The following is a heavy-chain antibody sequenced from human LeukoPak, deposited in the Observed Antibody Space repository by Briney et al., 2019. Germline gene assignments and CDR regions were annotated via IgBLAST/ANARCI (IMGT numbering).Heavy chain of an antibody. CDR2: IYYSGST. CDR3: ARNNWNDASFDY. J-gene: IGHJ4*02. D-gene: IGHD1-1*01. Sequence: SETLSLTCTVSGGSISSSSYYWGWIRQPPGKGLEWIGSIYYSGSTNYNPSLKSRVTMSVDTSKNQFSLKLSSVTAADTAVYYCARNNWNDASFDYWGQGTLVTVSS. V-gene: IGHV4-39*07. CDR1: GGSISSSSYY.